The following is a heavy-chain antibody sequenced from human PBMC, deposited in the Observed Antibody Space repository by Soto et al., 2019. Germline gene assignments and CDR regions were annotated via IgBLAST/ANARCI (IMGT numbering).Heavy chain of an antibody. CDR1: GGSFSGYY. J-gene: IGHJ4*02. D-gene: IGHD3-22*01. CDR3: ARTFYYYDSSGYHGY. Sequence: PSETLSLTCAVYGGSFSGYYWSWIRQPPGKGLEWIGEINHSGSTNYNPSLKSRVTISVDTSKNQFSLKLSSVTAADTAVYYCARTFYYYDSSGYHGYWGQGTLVTVSS. V-gene: IGHV4-34*01. CDR2: INHSGST.